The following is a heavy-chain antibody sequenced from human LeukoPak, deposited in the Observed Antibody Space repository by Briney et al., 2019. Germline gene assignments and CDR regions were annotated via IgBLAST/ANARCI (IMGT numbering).Heavy chain of an antibody. V-gene: IGHV3-7*03. CDR3: AREEVKSFDN. CDR1: GFTVSSNY. Sequence: PGGSLRLSCAASGFTVSSNYMSWVRQAPGKGLEWVANIKGDGSETSYVTSVRGRFTISRDNAKNSLYLQMNNLRVEDTAVYYCAREEVKSFDNWGQGTLVTVSS. CDR2: IKGDGSET. J-gene: IGHJ4*02.